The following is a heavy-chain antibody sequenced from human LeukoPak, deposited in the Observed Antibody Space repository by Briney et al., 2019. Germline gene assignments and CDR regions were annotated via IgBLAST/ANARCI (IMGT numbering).Heavy chain of an antibody. J-gene: IGHJ5*02. CDR2: ISSSSSYI. D-gene: IGHD3-3*01. V-gene: IGHV3-21*01. CDR3: ARPFWSGYYNGGDWFDP. Sequence: GGSLRLSCAASGFTFSSYSMNWVRQAPGKGLEWVSSISSSSSYIYYADSVKGRFTISRDNAKNSLYLQMNSLRAEDTAVYYCARPFWSGYYNGGDWFDPWGQGTLVTVSS. CDR1: GFTFSSYS.